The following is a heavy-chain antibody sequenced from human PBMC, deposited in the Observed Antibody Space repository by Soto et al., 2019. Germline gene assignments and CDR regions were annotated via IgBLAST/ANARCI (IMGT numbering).Heavy chain of an antibody. D-gene: IGHD3-3*01. V-gene: IGHV4-4*07. J-gene: IGHJ4*02. CDR3: ARGGQDSWSGPFDY. CDR1: GGSISNYY. Sequence: PSETLSLTCTVSGGSISNYYCNWIRQPAGKGLEWIGRIDTSGSTNYNPSLKSRVTMSVDTSKQEFSLKLSSVTAADTALYYWARGGQDSWSGPFDYLGRGDLVTFSS. CDR2: IDTSGST.